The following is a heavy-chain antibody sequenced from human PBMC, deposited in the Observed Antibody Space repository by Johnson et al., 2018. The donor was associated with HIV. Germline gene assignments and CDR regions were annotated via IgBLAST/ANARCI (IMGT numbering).Heavy chain of an antibody. CDR2: IQQDGSEK. CDR1: GFTFSRYW. Sequence: EVQLMESGGGLVQPGGSLRLSCAASGFTFSRYWMNWVRQAPGKGLEWVANIQQDGSEKYFVDSVKGRLTISRDNAENSLYLQMNNLRAEDTAVYYCAREGQYDSSGYYPSDAFDIWGQGTMVTVSS. V-gene: IGHV3-7*01. J-gene: IGHJ3*02. CDR3: AREGQYDSSGYYPSDAFDI. D-gene: IGHD3-22*01.